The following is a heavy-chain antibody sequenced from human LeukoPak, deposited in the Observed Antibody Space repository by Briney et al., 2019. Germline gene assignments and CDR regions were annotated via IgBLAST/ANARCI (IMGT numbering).Heavy chain of an antibody. D-gene: IGHD5-18*01. CDR2: ISSSSSYI. J-gene: IGHJ4*02. V-gene: IGHV3-21*01. CDR1: GFTFSSYE. CDR3: ARFSGYGTFDY. Sequence: GGSLRLSCAASGFTFSSYEMNWVRQAPGKGLEWVSSISSSSSYIYYADSVKGRFTISRDNAKNSLYLQMNSLRAEDTAVYYCARFSGYGTFDYWGQGTLVTVSS.